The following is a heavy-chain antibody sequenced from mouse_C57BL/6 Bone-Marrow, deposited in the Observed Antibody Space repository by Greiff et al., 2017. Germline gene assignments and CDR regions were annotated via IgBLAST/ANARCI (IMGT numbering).Heavy chain of an antibody. CDR3: AREEYAMDY. CDR2: ISDGGSYT. CDR1: GFTFSSDA. V-gene: IGHV5-4*01. Sequence: EVQGVESGGGLVKPGGSLKLSCAASGFTFSSDALSWVRQTPEKRLEWVATISDGGSYTYYPDNVKGRFTISRDNAKNNLYLQMSHLKSEDTAMYYCAREEYAMDYWGQGTSGTVSS. J-gene: IGHJ4*01.